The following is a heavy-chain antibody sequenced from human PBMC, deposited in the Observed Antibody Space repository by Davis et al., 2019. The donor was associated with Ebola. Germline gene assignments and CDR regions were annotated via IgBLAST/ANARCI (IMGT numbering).Heavy chain of an antibody. D-gene: IGHD6-6*01. CDR3: AKVAIAAGNYYYYGMDV. Sequence: GESLKISCAASGFTFSSYGMHWVRQAPGKGLEWVAVISYDGSNKYYADSVKGRFTISRDNSKNTLYLQMNSLRAEDTAVYYCAKVAIAAGNYYYYGMDVWGQGTTVTVSS. V-gene: IGHV3-30*18. CDR1: GFTFSSYG. CDR2: ISYDGSNK. J-gene: IGHJ6*02.